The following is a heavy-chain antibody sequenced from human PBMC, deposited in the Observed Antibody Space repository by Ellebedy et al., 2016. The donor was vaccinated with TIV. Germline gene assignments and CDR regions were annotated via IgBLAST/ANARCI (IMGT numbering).Heavy chain of an antibody. Sequence: SETLSLXXTVSGGSISSYYWSWIRQPPGKGLEWIGYIYYSGSTNYNPSLKSRVTISVDTSKNQFSLKLSSVTAADTAVYYCARLRAVTAVLDYWGQGTLVTVSS. CDR2: IYYSGST. V-gene: IGHV4-59*08. CDR3: ARLRAVTAVLDY. CDR1: GGSISSYY. D-gene: IGHD4-17*01. J-gene: IGHJ4*02.